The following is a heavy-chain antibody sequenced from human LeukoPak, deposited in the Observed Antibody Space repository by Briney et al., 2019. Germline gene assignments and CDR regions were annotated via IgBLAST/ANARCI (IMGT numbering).Heavy chain of an antibody. J-gene: IGHJ4*02. V-gene: IGHV3-30*18. CDR1: GFTFSNYW. D-gene: IGHD4-17*01. CDR3: ANNQDYVLNY. Sequence: GGSLRLSCAASGFTFSNYWMSWVRQAPGKGLEWVAVISYDGSNKYYADSVKGRFTISRDNSKNTLYLQMNSLRAEDTAVYYCANNQDYVLNYWGQGTLVTVSS. CDR2: ISYDGSNK.